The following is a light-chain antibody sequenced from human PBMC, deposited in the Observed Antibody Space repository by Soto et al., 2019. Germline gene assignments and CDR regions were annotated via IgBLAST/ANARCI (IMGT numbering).Light chain of an antibody. CDR3: QQYSKWPLT. J-gene: IGKJ4*01. V-gene: IGKV3-15*01. Sequence: EIVLTQSPATLSFSRGERATLSCRASQSVSSYLAWYQQKPGQAPRLLIYGASTGATGIPARFSGSGSGTEFILTISSLQSEDFAVYYCQQYSKWPLTLGGGTKVDIK. CDR2: GAS. CDR1: QSVSSY.